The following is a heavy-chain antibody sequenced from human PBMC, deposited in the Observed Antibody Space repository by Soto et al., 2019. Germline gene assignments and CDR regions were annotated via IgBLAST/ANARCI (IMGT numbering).Heavy chain of an antibody. D-gene: IGHD3-10*01. CDR3: GRGGSGSYQHLYYMDV. CDR2: ISSSSSYI. V-gene: IGHV3-21*01. J-gene: IGHJ6*03. CDR1: GFTFSSYS. Sequence: EVQLVESGGGLVKPGGSLRLSCAASGFTFSSYSMNWVRQAPGKGLEWVSSISSSSSYIYYADSVKGRFTISRDNAKNSLYLQMNSLRAEDTAVYYCGRGGSGSYQHLYYMDVWGKGTTVTVSS.